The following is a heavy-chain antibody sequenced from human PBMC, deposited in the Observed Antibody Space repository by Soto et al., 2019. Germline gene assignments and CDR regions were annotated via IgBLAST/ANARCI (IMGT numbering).Heavy chain of an antibody. Sequence: EVQLVESGGGLVQPGSSLRLSCAASGFTVDDYAMHWVRQAPGKGLEWVSGISWNSETIDYADSVKGRFTISRDNAKSSLFLQMNSLRPDDTALYYCAKDMKWGGMTTIHYFDSWGQGTLVTVSS. J-gene: IGHJ4*02. CDR1: GFTVDDYA. CDR2: ISWNSETI. V-gene: IGHV3-9*01. D-gene: IGHD4-17*01. CDR3: AKDMKWGGMTTIHYFDS.